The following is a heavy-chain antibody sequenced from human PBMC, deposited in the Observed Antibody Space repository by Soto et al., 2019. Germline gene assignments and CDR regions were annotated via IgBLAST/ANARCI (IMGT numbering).Heavy chain of an antibody. CDR3: TTDCSGGSSYPGAHYYYYGMDV. V-gene: IGHV3-15*01. CDR2: VKSMTDGGTT. D-gene: IGHD2-15*01. Sequence: EVQLVESGGGLVKPGGSLRLSCAASGFSFSYAWMSWVRQAPGKGLEWVGRVKSMTDGGTTDYAAPVKGRFTISRDDSKTTVYLQMNSLKTEDTAVYYCTTDCSGGSSYPGAHYYYYGMDVWGPGTTVTVSS. J-gene: IGHJ6*02. CDR1: GFSFSYAW.